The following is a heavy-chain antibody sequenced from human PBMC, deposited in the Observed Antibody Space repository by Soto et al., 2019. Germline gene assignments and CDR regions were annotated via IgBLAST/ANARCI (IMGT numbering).Heavy chain of an antibody. CDR3: ARAPAGPTNPKKNYFDY. V-gene: IGHV4-34*01. D-gene: IGHD2-2*01. Sequence: PSETLSLTCAVYGGSFSGYYWSWNRQPPGKGLEWIGEINHSGSTNYNPSLKSRVTISVDTSKNQFSLKLSSVTAADTAVYYCARAPAGPTNPKKNYFDYWGQGTLVTVSS. CDR2: INHSGST. J-gene: IGHJ4*02. CDR1: GGSFSGYY.